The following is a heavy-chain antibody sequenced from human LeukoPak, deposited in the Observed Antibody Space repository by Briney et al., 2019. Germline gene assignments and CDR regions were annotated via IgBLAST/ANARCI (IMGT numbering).Heavy chain of an antibody. CDR3: ARDGSKQQLVSPLDY. CDR2: INPRGGST. D-gene: IGHD6-13*01. J-gene: IGHJ4*02. CDR1: GYTFTSYY. V-gene: IGHV1-46*01. Sequence: ASVKVSCKASGYTFTSYYMHWVRQAPGQGLEWMGIINPRGGSTSYAQKFQGRVTMTRDMSTSTVYMELSSLRSEDTAVYYCARDGSKQQLVSPLDYWGQGTLVTVSS.